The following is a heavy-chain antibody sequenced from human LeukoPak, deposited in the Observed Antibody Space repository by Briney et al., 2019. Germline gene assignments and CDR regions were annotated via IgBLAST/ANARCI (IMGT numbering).Heavy chain of an antibody. Sequence: GGSLRLSCVASGFIFSKYGMHWVRQVPGRGLEWVTAIQSDGSKEYYEDSVKGRFTISRDNAKNSLYLEMNSLRAEDTAVYYCAREKTDWGQGTLVTVSS. CDR1: GFIFSKYG. V-gene: IGHV3-33*05. J-gene: IGHJ4*02. CDR3: AREKTD. CDR2: IQSDGSKE.